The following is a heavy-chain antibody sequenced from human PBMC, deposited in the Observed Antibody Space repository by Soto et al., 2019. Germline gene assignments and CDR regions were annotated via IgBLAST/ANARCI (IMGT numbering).Heavy chain of an antibody. CDR3: ARTTVTTGWFDP. J-gene: IGHJ5*02. D-gene: IGHD4-17*01. CDR1: GGSISSGGYS. Sequence: ASETLSLTCAVSGGSISSGGYSWSWIRQPPGKGLEWIGYIYHSGGTYYNPSLKSRVTISVDRSKNQFSLKLSSVTAADTAVYYCARTTVTTGWFDPWGQGTLVTVSS. V-gene: IGHV4-30-2*01. CDR2: IYHSGGT.